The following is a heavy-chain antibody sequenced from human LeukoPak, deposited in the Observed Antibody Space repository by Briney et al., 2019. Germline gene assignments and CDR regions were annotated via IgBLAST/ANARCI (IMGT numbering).Heavy chain of an antibody. CDR2: IYSGGST. CDR3: ARAMTTVTLYYYYYMDV. Sequence: GGSLRLSCAASGFTVSSNYMSWVRQAPGKGLEWVSVIYSGGSTYYADSVKGRFTISRDNSKNTLYFQMNSLRAEDTAVYYCARAMTTVTLYYYYYMDVWGKGTTVTVSS. D-gene: IGHD4-17*01. J-gene: IGHJ6*03. CDR1: GFTVSSNY. V-gene: IGHV3-53*01.